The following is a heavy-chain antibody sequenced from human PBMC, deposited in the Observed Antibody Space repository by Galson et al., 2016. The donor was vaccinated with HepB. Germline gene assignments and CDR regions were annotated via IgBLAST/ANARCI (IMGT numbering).Heavy chain of an antibody. CDR2: MIGNGGDP. Sequence: SLRLSCAASGFSVTSYAMSWVRQAPGEGLEWVSGMIGNGGDPYYADSVKGRFTISRDNSKNTLYLQMNSRRAEDTAVYCCARDLIPFLAITGYYGMDVWGQGTTVTVSS. J-gene: IGHJ6*02. CDR1: GFSVTSYA. V-gene: IGHV3-23*01. D-gene: IGHD3-10*01. CDR3: ARDLIPFLAITGYYGMDV.